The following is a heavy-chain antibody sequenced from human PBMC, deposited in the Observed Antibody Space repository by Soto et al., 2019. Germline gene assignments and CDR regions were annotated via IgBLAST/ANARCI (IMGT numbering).Heavy chain of an antibody. V-gene: IGHV1-46*01. CDR2: INPSGGST. D-gene: IGHD2-15*01. CDR1: GYTFTSYY. CDR3: ARDRVDCSGGSCLRSVEDT. J-gene: IGHJ5*02. Sequence: QVQLVQSGAVVKKPGASVKVSCKASGYTFTSYYMHWVRQAPGQGHEWMGIINPSGGSTSYAQKFQGRVTMTRDTSTSTVYMELSSLRSEDTAVYYCARDRVDCSGGSCLRSVEDTWGQGTLVTVSS.